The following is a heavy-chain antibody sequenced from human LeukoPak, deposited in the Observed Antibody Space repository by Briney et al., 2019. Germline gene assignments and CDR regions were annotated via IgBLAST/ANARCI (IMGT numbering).Heavy chain of an antibody. CDR1: GHTFTSYD. J-gene: IGHJ4*02. CDR2: MNPNSGNT. D-gene: IGHD1-26*01. V-gene: IGHV1-8*01. CDR3: ARTEVSGSYLAGGSDY. Sequence: GASVKVSCKASGHTFTSYDINWVRQATGQGLEWMGWMNPNSGNTGYAQKFQGRVTMTRDTSISTAYMELSRLRSDDTAVYYCARTEVSGSYLAGGSDYWGQGTLVTVSS.